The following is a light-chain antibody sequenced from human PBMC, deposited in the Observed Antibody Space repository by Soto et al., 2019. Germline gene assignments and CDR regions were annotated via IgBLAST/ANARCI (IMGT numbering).Light chain of an antibody. V-gene: IGLV1-47*01. J-gene: IGLJ2*01. CDR3: TVWDDSLRSRL. CDR1: SSNIESNF. Sequence: QAVVTQPPSASGTPGQRVTISCSGSSSNIESNFVYWYQQFPGTAPRLLIYRNNQRPSGVPDRFSGSKSGTSASLAISALRSEDEADYYCTVWDDSLRSRLFGGGTKLTVL. CDR2: RNN.